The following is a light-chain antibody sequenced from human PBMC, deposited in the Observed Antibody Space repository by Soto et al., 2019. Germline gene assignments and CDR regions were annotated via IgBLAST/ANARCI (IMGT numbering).Light chain of an antibody. CDR3: LLSYSGTRV. V-gene: IGLV7-46*01. J-gene: IGLJ3*02. Sequence: QAVVTQEPSLTVSPGGTVTLTFACSSAPVTSGHYPYWFQRKPGQAPRTLMSNTNNKHSWTPARFSGTLLEAKAALTLSGAQPEDEADYYCLLSYSGTRVFGGGTPLTVL. CDR1: SAPVTSGHY. CDR2: NTN.